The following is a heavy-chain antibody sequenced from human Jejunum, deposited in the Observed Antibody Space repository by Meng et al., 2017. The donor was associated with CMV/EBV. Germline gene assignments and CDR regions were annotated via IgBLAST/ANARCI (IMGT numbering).Heavy chain of an antibody. D-gene: IGHD3-3*01. Sequence: MHWARRAPGKGLEWVAFISYDGSNKNYTDSVKGRFTMSRDNSKNTLYLQMNSLRAEDTAVYYCARDPGAYDFWSGPSYYTYGMDVWGQGTTVTVSS. CDR2: ISYDGSNK. J-gene: IGHJ6*02. V-gene: IGHV3-30-3*01. CDR3: ARDPGAYDFWSGPSYYTYGMDV.